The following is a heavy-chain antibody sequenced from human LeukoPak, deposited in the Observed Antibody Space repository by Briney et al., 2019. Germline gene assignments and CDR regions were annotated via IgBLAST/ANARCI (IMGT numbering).Heavy chain of an antibody. D-gene: IGHD7-27*01. J-gene: IGHJ5*02. CDR1: GFTFSSYA. CDR2: ISGDGGST. Sequence: PGGSLRLSCEASGFTFSSYAMTWVRQAPGKGLGWVSAISGDGGSTYYADSVEGRFTISRDNSKNTLFLQMNSLRAEDTAVYYCAKASNWGWPEGWFDPWGQGTLVTVSS. CDR3: AKASNWGWPEGWFDP. V-gene: IGHV3-23*01.